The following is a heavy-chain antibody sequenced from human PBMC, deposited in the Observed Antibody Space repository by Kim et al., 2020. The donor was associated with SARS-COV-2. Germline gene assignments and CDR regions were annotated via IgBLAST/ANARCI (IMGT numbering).Heavy chain of an antibody. CDR3: ARHTMIVVANWFDP. CDR2: IYYSGST. J-gene: IGHJ5*02. D-gene: IGHD3-22*01. CDR1: GGSISSSSYY. Sequence: SETLSLTCTVSGGSISSSSYYWGWIRQPPGKGLEWIGSIYYSGSTYYNPSLKSRVTISVDTSKNQFSLKLSSVTAADTAVYYCARHTMIVVANWFDPWGQGTLVTVSS. V-gene: IGHV4-39*01.